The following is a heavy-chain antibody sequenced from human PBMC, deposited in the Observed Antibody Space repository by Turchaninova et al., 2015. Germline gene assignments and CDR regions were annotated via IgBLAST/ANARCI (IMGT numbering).Heavy chain of an antibody. CDR2: VSRDGRST. D-gene: IGHD2-21*01. Sequence: EVQVLESGGGLVQHGGYVRLSFAASGFTLSSYGRGGVRQAPGKGLEWVSGVSRDGRSTYADSVKGRFTSSRDSSKNTLYLQMSSLRVEDTAVYYCAKSRSRDSASIDYWGQGTLVTVSS. CDR3: AKSRSRDSASIDY. V-gene: IGHV3-23*01. CDR1: GFTLSSYG. J-gene: IGHJ4*02.